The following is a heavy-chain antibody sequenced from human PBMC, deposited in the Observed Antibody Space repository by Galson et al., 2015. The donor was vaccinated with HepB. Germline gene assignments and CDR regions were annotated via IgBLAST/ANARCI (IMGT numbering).Heavy chain of an antibody. CDR3: AKLYSSSWSTFDY. J-gene: IGHJ4*02. Sequence: SLRLSCAASGFTFSSYAMSWVRQAPGKGLEWVSAISGSGGSTYYADSVKGRFTISRDNSKNTLYLQMNSLRAEDPAVYYCAKLYSSSWSTFDYWGQGPLVPVSS. D-gene: IGHD6-13*01. CDR1: GFTFSSYA. CDR2: ISGSGGST. V-gene: IGHV3-23*01.